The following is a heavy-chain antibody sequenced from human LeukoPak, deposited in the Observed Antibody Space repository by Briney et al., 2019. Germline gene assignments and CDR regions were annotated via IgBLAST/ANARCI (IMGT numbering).Heavy chain of an antibody. J-gene: IGHJ4*02. Sequence: GGSLRLSCAASGFTFSSYAMIWVRQAPGKGLEWVSVISGNGDTTYYADSVKGRFTISRDNSRSTVYLQMNSLRGDDTAVYYCVKGVNWSTYWGQGTLVTVSS. D-gene: IGHD1-1*01. V-gene: IGHV3-23*01. CDR3: VKGVNWSTY. CDR1: GFTFSSYA. CDR2: ISGNGDTT.